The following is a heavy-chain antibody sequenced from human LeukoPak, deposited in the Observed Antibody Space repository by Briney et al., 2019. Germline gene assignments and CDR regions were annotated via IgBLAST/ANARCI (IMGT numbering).Heavy chain of an antibody. Sequence: PSETLSLTCTVSGGSISSYYWSWFRQPPGKGLEWIGYIYYSGSINYNPSLKSRVTISVDTSKNQFSLKLSSVTAADTAVYYCARSGYSYDYAFDIWGQGTMVTVSS. D-gene: IGHD5-18*01. J-gene: IGHJ3*02. V-gene: IGHV4-59*01. CDR2: IYYSGSI. CDR1: GGSISSYY. CDR3: ARSGYSYDYAFDI.